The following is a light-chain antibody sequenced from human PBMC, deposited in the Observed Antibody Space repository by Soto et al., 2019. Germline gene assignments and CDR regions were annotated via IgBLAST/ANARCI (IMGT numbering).Light chain of an antibody. J-gene: IGKJ1*01. CDR1: QSVRSY. Sequence: EIVMTQSPANLSVSPGERATLSCGASQSVRSYLAWYQQKPGQAPRLLIHGASTRAPGIPARFSGSGSGTDFTLTISSLQSEDFAVYYCQQYDNWPQTFGQGTKVDI. CDR3: QQYDNWPQT. CDR2: GAS. V-gene: IGKV3-15*01.